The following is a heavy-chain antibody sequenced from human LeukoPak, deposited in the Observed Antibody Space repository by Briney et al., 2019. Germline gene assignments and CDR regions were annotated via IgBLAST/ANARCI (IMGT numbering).Heavy chain of an antibody. Sequence: ASVKVSCKASGYTFTGYYMHWVRQAPGQGLEWIGWINPNSGGTNYAQKFQGRVTMTRDTSISTAYMELSRLRSDDTAVYYCARERGYYYGSSGYVVYWGQGTLVTVSS. J-gene: IGHJ4*02. V-gene: IGHV1-2*02. CDR2: INPNSGGT. D-gene: IGHD3-22*01. CDR3: ARERGYYYGSSGYVVY. CDR1: GYTFTGYY.